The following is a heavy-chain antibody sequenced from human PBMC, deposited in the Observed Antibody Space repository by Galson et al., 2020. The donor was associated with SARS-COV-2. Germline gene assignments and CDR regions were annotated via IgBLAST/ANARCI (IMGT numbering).Heavy chain of an antibody. CDR3: ARESGYYGSGSYPLDY. Sequence: GGSLRLSCAASGFTFSSYAMHWVRQAPGKGLEWVAVISYDGSNKYYADSVKGRFTISRDNSKNTLYLQMNSLRAEDTAVYYCARESGYYGSGSYPLDYWGQGTLVTVSS. CDR1: GFTFSSYA. D-gene: IGHD3-10*01. J-gene: IGHJ4*02. V-gene: IGHV3-30*04. CDR2: ISYDGSNK.